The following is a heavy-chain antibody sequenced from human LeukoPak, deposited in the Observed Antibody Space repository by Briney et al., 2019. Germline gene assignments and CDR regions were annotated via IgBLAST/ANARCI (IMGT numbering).Heavy chain of an antibody. CDR2: INPNSGGT. CDR3: ARLRRDGYNFGGIDY. V-gene: IGHV1-2*06. CDR1: GYTFTGYY. Sequence: ASVKVSCKASGYTFTGYYMHWVRQAPGQGLEWMGRINPNSGGTNYAQKFQGRVTMTRDTSISTAYMELSRLRSDDTAVYYCARLRRDGYNFGGIDYWGQGTLVTVSS. D-gene: IGHD5-24*01. J-gene: IGHJ4*02.